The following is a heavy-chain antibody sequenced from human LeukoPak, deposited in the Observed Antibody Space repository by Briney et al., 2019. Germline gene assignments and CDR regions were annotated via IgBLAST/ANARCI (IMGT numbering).Heavy chain of an antibody. J-gene: IGHJ4*02. CDR2: IYPGDSDT. D-gene: IGHD2/OR15-2a*01. Sequence: GESLKISCKGSGYTFTTYWIGWVRQMPGKGLEWMGIIYPGDSDTRYSPSFQGQVTISADKSITTAYLQWSSLKASDTAMYYCPRVMTTLTGFDFWGQGTLVTVSS. CDR3: PRVMTTLTGFDF. CDR1: GYTFTTYW. V-gene: IGHV5-51*01.